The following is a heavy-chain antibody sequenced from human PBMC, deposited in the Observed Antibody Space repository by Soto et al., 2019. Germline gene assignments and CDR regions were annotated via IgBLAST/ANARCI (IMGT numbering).Heavy chain of an antibody. CDR1: GGSISSYY. CDR2: IYYSGST. CDR3: ARDSPKYSSSSYWFDP. Sequence: SETLSLTCTVSGGSISSYYWSWIRQPPGKGLEWIGYIYYSGSTNYNPSLKSRVTISVDTSMNQFSLKLSSVTAADTAVYYCARDSPKYSSSSYWFDPWGQGTLVTVSS. D-gene: IGHD6-6*01. J-gene: IGHJ5*02. V-gene: IGHV4-59*01.